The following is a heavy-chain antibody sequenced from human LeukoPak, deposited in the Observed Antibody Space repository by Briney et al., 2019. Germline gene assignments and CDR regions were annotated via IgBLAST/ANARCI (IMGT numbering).Heavy chain of an antibody. D-gene: IGHD1-26*01. Sequence: ASVKVSLTFSGYTLTELSMHWVRQTPGPGLEWEGGFDPEDGETIYAQAFQGRVTMTEDKSTDTAYMDLSSLRSEDTAVYYCASIRGGGYLAAFDFWGQGTMVTVSS. J-gene: IGHJ3*01. CDR2: FDPEDGET. CDR1: GYTLTELS. V-gene: IGHV1-24*01. CDR3: ASIRGGGYLAAFDF.